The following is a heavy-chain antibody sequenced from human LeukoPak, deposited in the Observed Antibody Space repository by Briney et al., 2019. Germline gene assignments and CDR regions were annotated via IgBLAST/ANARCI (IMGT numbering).Heavy chain of an antibody. Sequence: GGSLRLSCAASGFTFSDCYMSCIRQAPGKGLEWVSYISSSGSTIYYADSVKGRFTISRDNAKNSLYLQMNSLRAEDTAVYYCARDRFGPYGPFDYWGQGTLVTVSS. CDR2: ISSSGSTI. CDR3: ARDRFGPYGPFDY. V-gene: IGHV3-11*01. J-gene: IGHJ4*02. CDR1: GFTFSDCY. D-gene: IGHD3-10*01.